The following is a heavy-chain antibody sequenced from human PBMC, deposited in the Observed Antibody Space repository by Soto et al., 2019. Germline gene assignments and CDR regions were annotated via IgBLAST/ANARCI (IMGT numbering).Heavy chain of an antibody. V-gene: IGHV4-4*02. CDR3: AGIAAAGLTFDY. D-gene: IGHD6-13*01. CDR1: GDSINNKNW. CDR2: IYHTGRS. J-gene: IGHJ4*02. Sequence: WETLSLTCSVSGDSINNKNWWTWLRQPPGKRLEWIGDIYHTGRSSYNPSLTSRVTMSVDKSKNQFSLKLSSVTAADTAVYYCAGIAAAGLTFDYWGQGTLVTVSS.